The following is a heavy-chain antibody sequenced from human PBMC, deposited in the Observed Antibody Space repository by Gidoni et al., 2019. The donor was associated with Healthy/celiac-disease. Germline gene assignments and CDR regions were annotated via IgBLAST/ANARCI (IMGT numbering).Heavy chain of an antibody. D-gene: IGHD6-6*01. V-gene: IGHV4-39*01. CDR1: GGSISSSSYY. Sequence: QLQLQQSGPGLVKPSETPSPTCTVSGGSISSSSYYWGWIRQPPGKGLGWIGSIYYSGSTYYNPSLKSRVTISVDTSKNQFSLKLSSVTAADTAVYYCARYSSSAGYYYYGMDVWGQGTTVTVSS. CDR3: ARYSSSAGYYYYGMDV. CDR2: IYYSGST. J-gene: IGHJ6*02.